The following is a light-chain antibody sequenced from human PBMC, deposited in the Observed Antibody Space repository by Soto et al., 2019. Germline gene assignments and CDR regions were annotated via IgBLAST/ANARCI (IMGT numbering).Light chain of an antibody. V-gene: IGKV4-1*01. CDR1: QSVFYRPNNRNY. Sequence: DIVMTQSPDSLHVSLGERATVKCKSSQSVFYRPNNRNYLAWYQQKPGQPPKLLISWASTRESGVPDRFSGSGSGTDFTLTISSLQAADVAVYYCQQYYRTPLTFGGGTKVEIK. CDR2: WAS. CDR3: QQYYRTPLT. J-gene: IGKJ4*01.